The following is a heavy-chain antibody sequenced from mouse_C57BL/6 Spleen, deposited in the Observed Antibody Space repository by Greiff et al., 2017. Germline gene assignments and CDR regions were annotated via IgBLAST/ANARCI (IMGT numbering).Heavy chain of an antibody. CDR2: IYPGDGDT. V-gene: IGHV1-82*01. CDR1: GYAFSSSW. Sequence: VQLQQSGPELVKPGASVKISCKASGYAFSSSWMNWVKQRPGKGLEWIGRIYPGDGDTNYNGKFKGKATLTADKSSSTAYMQLSSLTSEDSAVYFCARGDYGSSYLDDWGQGTTLTVSS. D-gene: IGHD1-1*01. CDR3: ARGDYGSSYLDD. J-gene: IGHJ2*01.